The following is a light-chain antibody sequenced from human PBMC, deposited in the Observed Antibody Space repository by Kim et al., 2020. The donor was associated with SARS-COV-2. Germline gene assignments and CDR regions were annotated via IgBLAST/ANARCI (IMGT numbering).Light chain of an antibody. CDR2: DNN. Sequence: QSVLTQPPSISAAPGQKVTISCSGSSSNIGNNFVSWYQQLPGTAPRLLIYDNNKRPSGIPARFSGSRSDTSATLGITGLQTGDEADYYCGTWDSSLSAGVFGGGTK. CDR1: SSNIGNNF. V-gene: IGLV1-51*01. CDR3: GTWDSSLSAGV. J-gene: IGLJ3*02.